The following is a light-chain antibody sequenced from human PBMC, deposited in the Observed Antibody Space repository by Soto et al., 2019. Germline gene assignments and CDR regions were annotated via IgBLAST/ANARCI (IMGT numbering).Light chain of an antibody. CDR3: QQLNSCPRT. J-gene: IGKJ3*01. CDR2: AAS. CDR1: QGISSY. Sequence: DIQLTQSPSFLSASVGDRVTITCRASQGISSYLAWYQQKPGKAPKLLIYAASTLQSGVPSRFSGSGSGTEFTPTISSLQPEDFASCYCQQLNSCPRTFGPGTKVDIK. V-gene: IGKV1-9*01.